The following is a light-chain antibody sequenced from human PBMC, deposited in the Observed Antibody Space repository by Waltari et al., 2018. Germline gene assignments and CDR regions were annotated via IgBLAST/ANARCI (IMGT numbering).Light chain of an antibody. V-gene: IGLV2-8*02. CDR1: SSDVGGHTY. CDR3: SSYVDSNNIL. J-gene: IGLJ2*01. Sequence: QSALTQPPSASRSPGQSVTISCTGVSSDVGGHTYVSWYQQHPGKAPKVMIYEVNNRPSGVPDRFSGSKSGNTASLTVSGLQAEDEASYYCSSYVDSNNILFGGGTKLTVL. CDR2: EVN.